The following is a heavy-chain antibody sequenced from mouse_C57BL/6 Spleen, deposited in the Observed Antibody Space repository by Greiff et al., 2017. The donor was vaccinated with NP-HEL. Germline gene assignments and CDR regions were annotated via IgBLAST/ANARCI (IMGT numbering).Heavy chain of an antibody. Sequence: QVQLKESGAELVRPGTSVKVSCKASGYAFTNYLIEWVKQRPGQGLEWIGVINPGSGGTNYNEKFKGKATLTADKSSSTAYMQLSSLTSEDSAVYFCAREPSVVGYAMDYWGQGTSVTVSS. CDR1: GYAFTNYL. V-gene: IGHV1-54*01. D-gene: IGHD1-1*01. CDR3: AREPSVVGYAMDY. J-gene: IGHJ4*01. CDR2: INPGSGGT.